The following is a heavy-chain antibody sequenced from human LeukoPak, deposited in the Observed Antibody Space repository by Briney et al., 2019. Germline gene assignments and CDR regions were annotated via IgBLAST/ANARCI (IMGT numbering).Heavy chain of an antibody. Sequence: PSETLSLTCTVSVGSINSFSWSWIRQPPGKGLQWMAYLSHSGSANYNPSLKSRVTISLDTSQNQFSLRLNSVTAADTAVYYCARHGVDYFGSGSFPTPFDYWGQGTLVTVSS. J-gene: IGHJ4*02. CDR1: VGSINSFS. V-gene: IGHV4-59*08. CDR3: ARHGVDYFGSGSFPTPFDY. CDR2: LSHSGSA. D-gene: IGHD3-10*01.